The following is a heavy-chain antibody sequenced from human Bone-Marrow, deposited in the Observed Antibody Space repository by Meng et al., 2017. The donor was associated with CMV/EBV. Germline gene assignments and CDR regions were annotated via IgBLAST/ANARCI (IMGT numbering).Heavy chain of an antibody. D-gene: IGHD5-24*01. J-gene: IGHJ4*02. V-gene: IGHV3-7*01. CDR2: IKQDGSEK. CDR1: GFTFSSYW. CDR3: AKERRQDGYNYFDN. Sequence: GESLKISCAASGFTFSSYWMSWVRQAPGKGLEWVANIKQDGSEKYYVDSVKGRFTISRDNAKNSLYLQMNSLRAEDTAVYYCAKERRQDGYNYFDNWGQGTLVTGSS.